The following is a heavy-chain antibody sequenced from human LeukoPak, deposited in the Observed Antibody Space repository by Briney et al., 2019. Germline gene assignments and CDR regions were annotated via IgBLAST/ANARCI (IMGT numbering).Heavy chain of an antibody. V-gene: IGHV3-7*01. D-gene: IGHD3-22*01. CDR3: ASDRDDYDSSGHLFDY. CDR2: INQDGSEK. Sequence: GGSLRLSCAASGFTFRNYWMSWVRQAPGKGLEWVANINQDGSEKYYVDSVKGRFTISRDNAKSSLYLQMNSLRVEDTAVSYCASDRDDYDSSGHLFDYWGQGTLVTVSS. J-gene: IGHJ4*02. CDR1: GFTFRNYW.